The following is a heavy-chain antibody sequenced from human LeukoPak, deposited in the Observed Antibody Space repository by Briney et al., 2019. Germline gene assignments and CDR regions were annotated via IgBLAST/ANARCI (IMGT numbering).Heavy chain of an antibody. CDR2: ISGYNGNT. CDR3: ARRHLSGYASDY. CDR1: GYTFTNYG. D-gene: IGHD5-12*01. Sequence: ASVKVSCKTSGYTFTNYGVNWVRQAPGQGLEWVGYISGYNGNTKYAQELQGRVTMTTDTSTSTAYMELRSLRSDDTAVYYCARRHLSGYASDYWGQGTLVTVSS. J-gene: IGHJ4*02. V-gene: IGHV1-18*01.